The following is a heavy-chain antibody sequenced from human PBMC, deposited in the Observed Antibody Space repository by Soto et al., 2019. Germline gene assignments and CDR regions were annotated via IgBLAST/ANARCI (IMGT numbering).Heavy chain of an antibody. CDR2: IKSKTDGGTT. J-gene: IGHJ4*02. CDR3: ATVRWGGTTALHY. D-gene: IGHD4-4*01. Sequence: EEQLAESGGGWVKPGGSLRLSCATSGFSFNYAWLSWVRQAPGKGLEWVGRIKSKTDGGTTDYAAPVKGRFIISRDDSKNTLYLQMNSLKTEDTAVYYCATVRWGGTTALHYWGQGSLVTVSS. V-gene: IGHV3-15*01. CDR1: GFSFNYAW.